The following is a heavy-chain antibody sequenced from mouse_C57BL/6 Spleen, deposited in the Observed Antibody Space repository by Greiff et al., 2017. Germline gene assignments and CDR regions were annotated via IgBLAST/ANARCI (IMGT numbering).Heavy chain of an antibody. J-gene: IGHJ4*01. CDR1: GYTFTSYT. Sequence: VQLLQSGAELVRPGASVKMSCKASGYTFTSYTMHWVKQRPGQGLEWIGYINPSSGYTKYNQKFKDKATVTADKSSSTAYMQLSSLTSEDSAVYYCARESIYSDYGEGAMDYWGQGTSVTVSS. D-gene: IGHD2-4*01. V-gene: IGHV1-4*01. CDR3: ARESIYSDYGEGAMDY. CDR2: INPSSGYT.